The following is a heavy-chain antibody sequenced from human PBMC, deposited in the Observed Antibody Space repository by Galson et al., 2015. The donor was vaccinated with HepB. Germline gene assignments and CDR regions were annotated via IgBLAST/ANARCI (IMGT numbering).Heavy chain of an antibody. CDR2: IYYSGST. J-gene: IGHJ4*02. D-gene: IGHD2-21*01. V-gene: IGHV4-59*12. Sequence: LSLTCTVSGGSISSYYWSWIRQPPGKGLEWIGYIYYSGSTYYNPSLKSRVTISVDTSKDQFSLKLSSVTAADTAVYYCARFRAYCGGDCYREVDYWGQGTLVTVSS. CDR3: ARFRAYCGGDCYREVDY. CDR1: GGSISSYY.